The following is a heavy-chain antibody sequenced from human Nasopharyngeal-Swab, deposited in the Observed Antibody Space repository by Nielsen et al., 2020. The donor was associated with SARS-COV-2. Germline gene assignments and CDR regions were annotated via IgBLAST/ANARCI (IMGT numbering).Heavy chain of an antibody. J-gene: IGHJ3*02. CDR2: ISSSGSTI. V-gene: IGHV3-11*01. D-gene: IGHD3-3*01. Sequence: GESLKISCAASGFTFSDYYMSWIRQAPGKGLEWVSYISSSGSTIYYADSVKGRFTISRDNAKNSLYLQMNSLRAEDTAVYYRARGGPVQIFGVAGAFDIWGQGTMVTVSS. CDR1: GFTFSDYY. CDR3: ARGGPVQIFGVAGAFDI.